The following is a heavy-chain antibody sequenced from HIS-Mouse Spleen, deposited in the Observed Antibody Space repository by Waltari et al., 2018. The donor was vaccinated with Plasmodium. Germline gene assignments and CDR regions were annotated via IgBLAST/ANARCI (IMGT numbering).Heavy chain of an antibody. CDR1: GGSFSGYY. Sequence: QVQLQQWGAGLLKPSETLSPTCAGNGGSFSGYYWSWSRQTPGKGLEWIGEINPSGSTNYHPSPNRRVTTSVVTSKNQSSLKLSCVTAAAPAVYYCARGQLGIDAFDIWGQGTMVTVSS. CDR2: INPSGST. V-gene: IGHV4-34*01. D-gene: IGHD1-1*01. J-gene: IGHJ3*02. CDR3: ARGQLGIDAFDI.